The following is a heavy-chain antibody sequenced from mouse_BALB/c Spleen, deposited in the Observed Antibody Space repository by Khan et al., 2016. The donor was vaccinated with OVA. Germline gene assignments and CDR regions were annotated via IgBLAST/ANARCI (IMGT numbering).Heavy chain of an antibody. CDR1: GYSITSGYA. V-gene: IGHV3-2*02. Sequence: EVQLQESGPGLVKPSQSLSLTCTVTGYSITSGYAWNWIRQFPGNKLEWMGYISYSGCTSYNPSLKSRISISRDTSKNQFFLQLNSVTTEDTATYYCARGNYYGYYFDDWGQGTTLTVS. CDR3: ARGNYYGYYFDD. D-gene: IGHD1-1*01. CDR2: ISYSGCT. J-gene: IGHJ2*01.